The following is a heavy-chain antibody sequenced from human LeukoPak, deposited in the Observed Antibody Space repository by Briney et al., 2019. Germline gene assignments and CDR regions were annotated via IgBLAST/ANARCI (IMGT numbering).Heavy chain of an antibody. CDR2: ISGSGGIT. V-gene: IGHV3-23*01. CDR1: AFTFSSYA. Sequence: GGSLRLSCAASAFTFSSYAMSWVRQAPGKGLEWVSGISGSGGITYYADSVKGRFTISRDNSKNTLYLQMNSLRAEDTAVYYCAKKVASSGEFDPWGQGTLVTVSS. J-gene: IGHJ5*02. CDR3: AKKVASSGEFDP. D-gene: IGHD6-25*01.